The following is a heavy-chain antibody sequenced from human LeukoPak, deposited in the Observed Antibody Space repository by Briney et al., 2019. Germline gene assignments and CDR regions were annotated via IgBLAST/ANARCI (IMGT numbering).Heavy chain of an antibody. V-gene: IGHV3-23*01. Sequence: WGSLRLSCAASGFTFSSYAMSWVRQAPGKGLEWVSAISGNAGSTYYADSVKGRFTISRDNSKNTLYLQMNSLRAEDTAVYYCAKDGRGIQLSFDPWGQGTLVTVSS. D-gene: IGHD5-18*01. J-gene: IGHJ5*02. CDR3: AKDGRGIQLSFDP. CDR2: ISGNAGST. CDR1: GFTFSSYA.